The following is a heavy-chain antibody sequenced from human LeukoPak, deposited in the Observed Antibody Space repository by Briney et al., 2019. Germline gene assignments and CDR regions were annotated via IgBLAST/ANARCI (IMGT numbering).Heavy chain of an antibody. V-gene: IGHV3-48*01. J-gene: IGHJ6*02. CDR2: ISSSSSTI. D-gene: IGHD2-15*01. CDR3: ASYCSGGSCYYYYYYGMGV. CDR1: GFTFSSYS. Sequence: PGGSLRLSCAASGFTFSSYSMNWVRQAPGKGLEWVSYISSSSSTIYYADSVKGRFTISRDNAKNSPYLQMNSLRAEDTAVYYCASYCSGGSCYYYYYYGMGVWGQGTTVTVSS.